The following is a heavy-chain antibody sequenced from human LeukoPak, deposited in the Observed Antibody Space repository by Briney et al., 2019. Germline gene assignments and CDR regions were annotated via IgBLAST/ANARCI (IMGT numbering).Heavy chain of an antibody. CDR2: ISGSGSYI. D-gene: IGHD3-3*01. V-gene: IGHV3-21*01. CDR1: GLTFSTYS. CDR3: ARVFFNYYAVDV. Sequence: PGGSLRLSCAASGLTFSTYSMNWVRQAPGKGLEWVSSISGSGSYIFYADSVRGRFTISRDNAKNSLYLQMNSLRAEDTAVYYCARVFFNYYAVDVWGQGTTVIVSS. J-gene: IGHJ6*02.